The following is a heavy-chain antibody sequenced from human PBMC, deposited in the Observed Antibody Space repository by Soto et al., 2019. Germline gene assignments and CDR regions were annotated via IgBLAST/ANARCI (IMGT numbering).Heavy chain of an antibody. Sequence: QVQLQESGPGLVKPSETLSLTCTVSGGSISTYYWTWIRQPPGKGLEWIGYSYDRGRTNYNPSLKSRVTISVDTSKNQFSLKLNSVTAADKAVYYCARESGGSFNYWGQGTLVTVSS. CDR3: ARESGGSFNY. J-gene: IGHJ4*02. D-gene: IGHD6-25*01. CDR2: SYDRGRT. V-gene: IGHV4-59*01. CDR1: GGSISTYY.